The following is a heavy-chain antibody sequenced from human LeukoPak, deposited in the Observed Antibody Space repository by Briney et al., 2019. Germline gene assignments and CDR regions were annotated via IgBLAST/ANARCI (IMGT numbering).Heavy chain of an antibody. D-gene: IGHD5-18*01. CDR1: GFTFSSYG. CDR3: AKGSRGYSYGPIDY. J-gene: IGHJ4*02. V-gene: IGHV3-33*06. Sequence: PGGSLRLSCAASGFTFSSYGMHWVRQAPGKGLEWVAVIWYDGSNKYYADSVKGRFTISRDNSKNTLYLQMNSLRAEDTAVYYCAKGSRGYSYGPIDYWGQGTLVTVSS. CDR2: IWYDGSNK.